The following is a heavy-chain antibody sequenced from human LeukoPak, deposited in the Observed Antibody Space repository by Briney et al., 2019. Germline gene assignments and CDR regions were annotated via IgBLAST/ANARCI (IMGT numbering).Heavy chain of an antibody. Sequence: SVKVSCKASRGTFSNYAISWVRQAPGQGLEWMGGIIPIFGTANYAQKFQGRVTITRNTSISTAYMELSSLRSEDTAVYYCARAWRGAFDIWGQGTMVTVSS. CDR1: RGTFSNYA. CDR2: IIPIFGTA. J-gene: IGHJ3*02. V-gene: IGHV1-69*05. D-gene: IGHD3-10*01. CDR3: ARAWRGAFDI.